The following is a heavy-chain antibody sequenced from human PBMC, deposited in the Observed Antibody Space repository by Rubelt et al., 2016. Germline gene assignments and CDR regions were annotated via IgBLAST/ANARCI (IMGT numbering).Heavy chain of an antibody. CDR1: GFSLSTLGLC. D-gene: IGHD3-22*01. V-gene: IGHV2-70*15. Sequence: QVTLRESCPALVKPTQTLTLTCTFSGFSLSTLGLCVSWIRQPPGKALEWLARIDCDDDKYYSTSLKTMLTISKDTPKNQVVLTMTNMDTVDTATYYCARILLPDYYDSSGGMDVWGQGTTVTVSS. CDR3: ARILLPDYYDSSGGMDV. CDR2: IDCDDDK. J-gene: IGHJ6*02.